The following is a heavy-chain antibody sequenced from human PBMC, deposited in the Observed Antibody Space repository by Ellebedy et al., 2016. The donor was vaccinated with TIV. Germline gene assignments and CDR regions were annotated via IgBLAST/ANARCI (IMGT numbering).Heavy chain of an antibody. Sequence: ASVKVSXKASGYTFTSYYMHWVRQAPGQGLEWMGIINPSGGSTSYAQKFQGRVTMTTDTSTSTAYMELRSLRSDDTAVYYCAREEGALGGVTNYWGQGTLVTVSS. CDR3: AREEGALGGVTNY. J-gene: IGHJ4*02. V-gene: IGHV1-46*01. D-gene: IGHD3-16*01. CDR2: INPSGGST. CDR1: GYTFTSYY.